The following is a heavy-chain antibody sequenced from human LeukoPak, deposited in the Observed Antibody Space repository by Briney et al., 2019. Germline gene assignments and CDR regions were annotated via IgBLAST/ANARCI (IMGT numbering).Heavy chain of an antibody. Sequence: SETLSLTCAVYGGSFSGYYWSWIRQPPGKGLEWIGAINHSGSTNYNPSLKSRVTISVDTSKNQFSLKLSSVTAADTAIYYCARVVAVVVTGIFDIWGQGTMVTVSS. J-gene: IGHJ3*02. CDR3: ARVVAVVVTGIFDI. CDR2: INHSGST. V-gene: IGHV4-34*01. D-gene: IGHD2-15*01. CDR1: GGSFSGYY.